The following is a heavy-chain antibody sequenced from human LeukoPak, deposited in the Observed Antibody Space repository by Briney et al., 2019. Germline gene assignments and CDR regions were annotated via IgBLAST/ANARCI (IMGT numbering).Heavy chain of an antibody. CDR2: INHSGST. V-gene: IGHV4-34*01. CDR3: AGQTTVTTSEGWQPGYYYYGMDV. CDR1: GGSFSGYY. Sequence: SETLSLTCAVYGGSFSGYYWSWIRQPPGKGLEWIGEINHSGSTNYNPSLKSRVTISVDTSKNQFSLKLSSVTAADTAVYYCAGQTTVTTSEGWQPGYYYYGMDVWGQRTTVTVSS. J-gene: IGHJ6*02. D-gene: IGHD4-17*01.